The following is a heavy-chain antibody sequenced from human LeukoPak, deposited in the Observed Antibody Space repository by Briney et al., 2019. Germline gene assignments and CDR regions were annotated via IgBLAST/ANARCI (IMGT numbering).Heavy chain of an antibody. J-gene: IGHJ4*02. CDR3: ARLAHGDYVRLGYYYFDY. Sequence: PSETLSLTCTVSGGSISSSSYYWGWIRQPPGKGLEWIGSIYYSRSTYYNPSLKSRVTISVDTSKNQFSLKLSSVTAADTAVYYCARLAHGDYVRLGYYYFDYWGQGTLVTVSS. CDR2: IYYSRST. D-gene: IGHD4-17*01. V-gene: IGHV4-39*01. CDR1: GGSISSSSYY.